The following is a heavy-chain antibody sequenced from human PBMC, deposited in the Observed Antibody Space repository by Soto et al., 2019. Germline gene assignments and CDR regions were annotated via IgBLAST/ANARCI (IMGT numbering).Heavy chain of an antibody. J-gene: IGHJ4*02. V-gene: IGHV3-9*01. CDR3: AKDGGYCISTSCYANFDY. Sequence: EVQLVESGGGLVQPGRSLRLSCAASGFTFDDYAMHWVRQAPGKGLEWVSGISWNSGRIGYADSVKGRFTISRDNAKNSLYLQMNSLRAEDTALYYCAKDGGYCISTSCYANFDYWGQGTLVTVSS. CDR1: GFTFDDYA. D-gene: IGHD2-2*01. CDR2: ISWNSGRI.